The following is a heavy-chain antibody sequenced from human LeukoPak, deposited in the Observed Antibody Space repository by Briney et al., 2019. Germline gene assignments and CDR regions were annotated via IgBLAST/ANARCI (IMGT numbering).Heavy chain of an antibody. D-gene: IGHD3-10*01. J-gene: IGHJ3*02. V-gene: IGHV3-74*01. CDR2: INSDGSST. CDR1: GFTFSSYW. CDR3: STGSGHAFDI. Sequence: GVSLRFSCAASGFTFSSYWMHWVRQVPGKGLVWVSRINSDGSSTSYADSVKGRFTISRDNAKNTLYVQMNSLRAEDTAVYYCSTGSGHAFDIWGRGTMVTVSS.